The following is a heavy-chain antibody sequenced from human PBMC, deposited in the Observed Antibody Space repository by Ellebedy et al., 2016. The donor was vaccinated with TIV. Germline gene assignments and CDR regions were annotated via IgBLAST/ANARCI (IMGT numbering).Heavy chain of an antibody. CDR1: GFSLSTNGVG. CDR3: AHSPSYCGVDCYSPHDY. J-gene: IGHJ4*02. CDR2: IYWDDDK. Sequence: SGPTLVKPTQTLTLTCTFSGFSLSTNGVGVGWIRQSPGKALEWLALIYWDDDKRYSPSLKSRLTITKDTSKNQVVLIMTNMDPVDTATYYCAHSPSYCGVDCYSPHDYWGQGTLVTVSS. D-gene: IGHD2-21*02. V-gene: IGHV2-5*02.